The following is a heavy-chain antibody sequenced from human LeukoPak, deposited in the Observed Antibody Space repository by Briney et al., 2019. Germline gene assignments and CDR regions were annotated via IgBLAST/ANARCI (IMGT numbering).Heavy chain of an antibody. J-gene: IGHJ4*02. Sequence: KSSGTLSLTCAVSGGSISSSSWWSWVRPPPGKGLEWIGEVFHDGSPNYNPFLKSRVTISVDTSKNQFSLKLSSVTAADTAVYYCARRYCSGGSCYSPYFDYWGQGTLVTVSS. D-gene: IGHD2-15*01. CDR2: VFHDGSP. CDR3: ARRYCSGGSCYSPYFDY. CDR1: GGSISSSSW. V-gene: IGHV4-4*02.